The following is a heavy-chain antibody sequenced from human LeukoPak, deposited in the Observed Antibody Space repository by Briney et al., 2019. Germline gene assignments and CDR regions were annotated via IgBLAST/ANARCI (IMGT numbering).Heavy chain of an antibody. V-gene: IGHV4-4*07. CDR3: ARDRRIRPTLSSGWYFAFDI. Sequence: SETLSLTCAVYGGSFSGYYWSWIRQPAGKGLEWIGRIYTSGSTNYNPSLKSRVTMSVDTSKNQFSLKLSSVIAADTAVYYCARDRRIRPTLSSGWYFAFDIWGQGTMVTVSS. D-gene: IGHD6-19*01. J-gene: IGHJ3*02. CDR2: IYTSGST. CDR1: GGSFSGYY.